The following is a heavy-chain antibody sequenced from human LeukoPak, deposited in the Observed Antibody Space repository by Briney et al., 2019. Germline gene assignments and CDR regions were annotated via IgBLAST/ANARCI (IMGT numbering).Heavy chain of an antibody. D-gene: IGHD3-10*01. CDR2: INAGNGNT. CDR3: ARLTMVRGVIGWFNP. Sequence: ASVKVSCKASGYTFTSYAMHWVRQAPGQRLEWMGWINAGNGNTKYSQKFQGRVTITRDTSASTAYMELSSLRSEDTAVYYCARLTMVRGVIGWFNPWGQGTLVTVSS. J-gene: IGHJ5*02. V-gene: IGHV1-3*01. CDR1: GYTFTSYA.